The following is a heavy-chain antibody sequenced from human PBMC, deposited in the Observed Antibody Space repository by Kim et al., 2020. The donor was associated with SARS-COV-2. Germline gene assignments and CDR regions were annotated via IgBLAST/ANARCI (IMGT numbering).Heavy chain of an antibody. D-gene: IGHD6-13*01. J-gene: IGHJ5*02. CDR2: IYYSGST. Sequence: SETLSLTCTVSGGSISSSSYYWGWIRQPPGKGLEWIGGIYYSGSTYYNPSLKSRVTISVDTSKNQFSLKLSSVTAADTAVYYCARDPKRRLSYSSSWYGWFDPWGQGTLVTVSS. CDR3: ARDPKRRLSYSSSWYGWFDP. CDR1: GGSISSSSYY. V-gene: IGHV4-39*07.